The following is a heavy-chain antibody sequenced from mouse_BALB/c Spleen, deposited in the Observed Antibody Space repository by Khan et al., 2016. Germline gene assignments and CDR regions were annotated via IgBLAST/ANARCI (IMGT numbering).Heavy chain of an antibody. CDR2: IWGDGRT. V-gene: IGHV2-6-7*01. CDR1: GFSLTGYG. D-gene: IGHD1-2*01. J-gene: IGHJ3*01. Sequence: QVQLKESGPGLVAPSQCLSITCTVSGFSLTGYGVNWVRQPPGKGLEWLGKIWGDGRTDYNSALKTRESISTDNSSSQDSLIMNSLQTADPANYCCSSDYGGFAYWGQGTLVIVSA. CDR3: SSDYGGFAY.